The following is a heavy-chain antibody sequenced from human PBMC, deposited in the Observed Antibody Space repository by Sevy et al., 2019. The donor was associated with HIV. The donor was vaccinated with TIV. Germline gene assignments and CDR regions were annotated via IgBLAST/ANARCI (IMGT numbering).Heavy chain of an antibody. CDR1: GLSFSNAW. J-gene: IGHJ4*02. CDR3: AIDHRRDGMIVVPFEK. V-gene: IGHV3-15*01. Sequence: GGSLRLSCAASGLSFSNAWMAWVRQAPGKGLEWVGRIRSETGGGTTDFAAFAKGKFTILRDDTKNTLYLQMNSLKTEDTAVHYCAIDHRRDGMIVVPFEKWGLGTLVTVSS. CDR2: IRSETGGGTT. D-gene: IGHD3-22*01.